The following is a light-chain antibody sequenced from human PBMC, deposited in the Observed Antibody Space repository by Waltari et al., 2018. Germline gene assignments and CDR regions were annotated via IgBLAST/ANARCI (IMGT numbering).Light chain of an antibody. Sequence: QTVVPQEPSLSVSPGGKVTLTSALSSGSISTTSYATWYQQTPGQAPRTLVYKANARSSGVPDRFSGSILGNTAALTITGAQADDESDYYCALYMGSGIWVFGGGTRLTVL. V-gene: IGLV8-61*01. CDR1: SGSISTTSY. CDR2: KAN. CDR3: ALYMGSGIWV. J-gene: IGLJ3*02.